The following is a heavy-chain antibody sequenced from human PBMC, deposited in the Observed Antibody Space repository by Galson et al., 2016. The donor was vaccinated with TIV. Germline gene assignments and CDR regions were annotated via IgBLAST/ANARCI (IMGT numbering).Heavy chain of an antibody. Sequence: SVKVSCKASKYTLTELSMHWVRQAPRKGLEWMGGFDPEQGKTNYAQTFQGRVTMTEDTSTDTAFMELSSLRFEDTAVYYCATVASVPGLSFDNWGQGTLVTVSS. J-gene: IGHJ5*02. CDR2: FDPEQGKT. CDR3: ATVASVPGLSFDN. D-gene: IGHD2/OR15-2a*01. CDR1: KYTLTELS. V-gene: IGHV1-24*01.